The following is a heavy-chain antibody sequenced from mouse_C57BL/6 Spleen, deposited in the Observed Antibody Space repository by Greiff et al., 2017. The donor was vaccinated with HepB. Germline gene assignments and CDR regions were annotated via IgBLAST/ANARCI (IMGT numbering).Heavy chain of an antibody. CDR2: INPNNGGT. CDR1: GYTFTDYY. V-gene: IGHV1-26*01. J-gene: IGHJ2*01. CDR3: ASTALGPYFDY. D-gene: IGHD4-1*01. Sequence: EVQLQQSGPELVKPGASVKISCKASGYTFTDYYMNWVKQSHGKSLEWIGDINPNNGGTSYNQKFKGKATLTVDKSSSTAYMELRSLTSEDSAGYYCASTALGPYFDYWGQGTTLTVSS.